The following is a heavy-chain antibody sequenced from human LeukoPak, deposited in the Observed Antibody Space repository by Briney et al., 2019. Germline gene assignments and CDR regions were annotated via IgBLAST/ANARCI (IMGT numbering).Heavy chain of an antibody. D-gene: IGHD6-13*01. CDR1: GYSINSGYY. V-gene: IGHV4-38-2*01. J-gene: IGHJ4*02. Sequence: SETLSLTRAVSGYSINSGYYWGWIRQPPGKGLEWIGSIYHSGSTYYNPSLKSRVTISVDTSKNQFSLKLSSVTAADTAVYYCASEQIAAAGTLYYFDYWGQGTLVTVSS. CDR3: ASEQIAAAGTLYYFDY. CDR2: IYHSGST.